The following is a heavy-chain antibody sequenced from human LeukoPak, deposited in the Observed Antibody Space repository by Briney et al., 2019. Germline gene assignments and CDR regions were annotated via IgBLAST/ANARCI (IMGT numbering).Heavy chain of an antibody. D-gene: IGHD1-26*01. V-gene: IGHV3-30*18. CDR3: AKASSYSGSYFYSDY. CDR1: GFTFSSYG. J-gene: IGHJ4*02. CDR2: ISYDGSNE. Sequence: GGSLRLSCAASGFTFSSYGMHWVRQAPGKGLEWVAVISYDGSNEYYADSVKGRFTISRDNSKNTLYLQMNSLRAEDTAVYYCAKASSYSGSYFYSDYWGQGTLVTVSS.